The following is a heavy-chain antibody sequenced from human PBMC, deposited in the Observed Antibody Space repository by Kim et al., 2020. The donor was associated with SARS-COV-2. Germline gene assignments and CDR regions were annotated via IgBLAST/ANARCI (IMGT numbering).Heavy chain of an antibody. Sequence: YDEDPVKGRFTISRDNSKNTLFLQMNSLRAEDTAIYYCAKDTGSRSFDYWGQGTLLTVSS. D-gene: IGHD2-15*01. J-gene: IGHJ4*02. CDR3: AKDTGSRSFDY. V-gene: IGHV3-23*01.